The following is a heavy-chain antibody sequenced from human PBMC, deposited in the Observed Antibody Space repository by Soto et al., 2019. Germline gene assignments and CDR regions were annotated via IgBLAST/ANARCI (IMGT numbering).Heavy chain of an antibody. Sequence: SQTLSLTCAISGDSVSSNSAAWNWIRHSPSRGLEWLGRTYYRSKWYNDYAVSVKSRITINPDTSKNQFSLQLNSVTPEDTAVYYCARVGPGYSSSWYAFDIWGQGTMVTVSS. D-gene: IGHD6-13*01. CDR2: TYYRSKWYN. CDR3: ARVGPGYSSSWYAFDI. V-gene: IGHV6-1*01. CDR1: GDSVSSNSAA. J-gene: IGHJ3*02.